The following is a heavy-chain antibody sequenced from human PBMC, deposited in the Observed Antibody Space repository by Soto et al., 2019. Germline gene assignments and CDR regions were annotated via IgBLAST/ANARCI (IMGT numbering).Heavy chain of an antibody. V-gene: IGHV1-8*01. CDR1: GYTFTSYD. CDR3: ARVTDDFWSGYYLGYYFDY. CDR2: MNPNSGNT. Sequence: ASVKVSCKASGYTFTSYDINWVRQATGQGLEWMGWMNPNSGNTGYAQKFQGRVTMTRNTSISTAYMELSSLRSEDTAVYYCARVTDDFWSGYYLGYYFDYWGQGTLVTV. J-gene: IGHJ4*02. D-gene: IGHD3-3*01.